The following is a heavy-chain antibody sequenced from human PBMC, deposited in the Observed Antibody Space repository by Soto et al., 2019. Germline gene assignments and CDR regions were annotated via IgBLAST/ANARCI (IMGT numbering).Heavy chain of an antibody. CDR1: GYTFTSYG. D-gene: IGHD5-12*01. CDR3: ARNRSPFRRDGYNCDY. Sequence: QVQLVQSGAEVKKPGASVKVSCKASGYTFTSYGISWGGQAPGQGLGWLGWISAYNGNTNYAQKLQGRVTMTTDTSTSTAYMELRSLRSDDTAVYYCARNRSPFRRDGYNCDYWGQGTLVTVSS. J-gene: IGHJ4*02. CDR2: ISAYNGNT. V-gene: IGHV1-18*01.